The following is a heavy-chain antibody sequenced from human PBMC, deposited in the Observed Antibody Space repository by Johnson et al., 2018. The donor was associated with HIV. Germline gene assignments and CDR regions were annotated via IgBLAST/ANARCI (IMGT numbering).Heavy chain of an antibody. CDR3: AKAPYGAGIRPGAFDI. V-gene: IGHV3-30*04. CDR2: ISYDGSKK. D-gene: IGHD4/OR15-4a*01. CDR1: GLTFSSYA. Sequence: QVQLVESGGGVVQPGRSLRLSCAASGLTFSSYAMHWVRQAPGKGLEWVAVISYDGSKKYYAGSVKGRFTISRDNSKTTLYLQMNSLRAEDTAVYYCAKAPYGAGIRPGAFDIWGQGTMVTVSS. J-gene: IGHJ3*02.